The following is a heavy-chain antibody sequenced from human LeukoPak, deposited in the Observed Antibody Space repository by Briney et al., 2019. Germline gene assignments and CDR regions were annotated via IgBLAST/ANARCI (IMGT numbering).Heavy chain of an antibody. Sequence: ASVKDSCKASGYTFTYYAIQWVGQAPGQRLEWMGWINAGNGNTKYSQKFQGRVTITRYTSASTAYMELRSLRSEDTAVYYCARGVSASSGWYVIDHWGQGTLVTVSS. CDR1: GYTFTYYA. D-gene: IGHD6-19*01. CDR2: INAGNGNT. CDR3: ARGVSASSGWYVIDH. J-gene: IGHJ5*02. V-gene: IGHV1-3*01.